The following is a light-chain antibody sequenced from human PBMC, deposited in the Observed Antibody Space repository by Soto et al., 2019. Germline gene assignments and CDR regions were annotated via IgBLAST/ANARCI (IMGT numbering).Light chain of an antibody. J-gene: IGKJ5*01. Sequence: EVVLTQSPGTLSLSPGERATLSCRASQSVSSSYLAWYQQKPGQAPRFLIYGASSRATGIPDRFSGSGSGTDFTLTISRLEPDDSAVYYCQQYGSSPITFGQGTRLEI. V-gene: IGKV3-20*01. CDR1: QSVSSSY. CDR2: GAS. CDR3: QQYGSSPIT.